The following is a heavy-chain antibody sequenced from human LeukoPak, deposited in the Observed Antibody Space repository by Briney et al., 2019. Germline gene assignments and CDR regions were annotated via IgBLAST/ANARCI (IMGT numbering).Heavy chain of an antibody. D-gene: IGHD3-10*01. J-gene: IGHJ4*02. CDR2: INPNSGGT. Sequence: ASVKVSCKASGYTFTGYYMHWVRQAPGQGLEWMGWINPNSGGTDYAQKFQGRVTMTRDTSISAAYMELSRLRSDDTAVYYCARAYYGSGSPGHWGQGTLVTVSS. CDR3: ARAYYGSGSPGH. CDR1: GYTFTGYY. V-gene: IGHV1-2*02.